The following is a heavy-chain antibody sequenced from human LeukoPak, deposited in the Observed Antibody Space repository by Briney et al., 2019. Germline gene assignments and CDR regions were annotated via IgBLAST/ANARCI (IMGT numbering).Heavy chain of an antibody. Sequence: ASVKVSCKASGLTFTSSAMQWVRQARGQRLEWIGWIVVGSGNTNYAQKFQERVTITRDMSTSTAYMELSSLRSEDTAVYYCAAEVADCSGGSCYLNAFDIWGQGTMVTVSS. J-gene: IGHJ3*02. CDR3: AAEVADCSGGSCYLNAFDI. V-gene: IGHV1-58*02. CDR2: IVVGSGNT. CDR1: GLTFTSSA. D-gene: IGHD2-15*01.